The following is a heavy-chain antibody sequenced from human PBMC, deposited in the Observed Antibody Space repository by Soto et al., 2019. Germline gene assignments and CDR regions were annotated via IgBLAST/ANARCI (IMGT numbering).Heavy chain of an antibody. J-gene: IGHJ5*02. CDR1: GYTFTSYG. CDR3: ARGTPEFWSDRSGWFDP. V-gene: IGHV1-69*06. CDR2: IIPIFGTA. Sequence: SVKLSCEASGYTFTSYGISWVRQAPGQGLEWMGGIIPIFGTANYAQKFQGRVTITADKSTSTAYMELSSLRSEDTAVYYCARGTPEFWSDRSGWFDPWGQGTLVTVSS. D-gene: IGHD3-3*01.